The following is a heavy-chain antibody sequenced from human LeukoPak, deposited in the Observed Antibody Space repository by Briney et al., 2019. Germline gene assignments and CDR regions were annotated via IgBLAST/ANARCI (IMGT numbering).Heavy chain of an antibody. J-gene: IGHJ4*02. CDR3: AISSSTQLIDY. CDR2: IYPGDSDT. V-gene: IGHV5-51*01. Sequence: GEPLKISCQGSGYSFTSYWIGRVRQMPGKGLEWMGIIYPGDSDTRYSPSFQGQVTISADKSISTAYLQWSSLKASDTAMYYCAISSSTQLIDYWGQGTLVTVSS. CDR1: GYSFTSYW. D-gene: IGHD6-6*01.